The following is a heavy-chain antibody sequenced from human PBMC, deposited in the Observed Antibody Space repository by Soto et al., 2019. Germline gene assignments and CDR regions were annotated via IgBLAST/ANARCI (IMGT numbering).Heavy chain of an antibody. CDR3: AREEVAYFGSGSHNWFDP. J-gene: IGHJ5*02. Sequence: QVQLQESGPGLVKPSQTLSLTCTVSGGSSNVVDHYWSWFRQYPGRGLGGLGYISYSGNTYYNPSLKGRITLSLDMSKSQFSLKLTSVTAADTAMYYCAREEVAYFGSGSHNWFDPWGQGTLVTVSS. CDR2: ISYSGNT. CDR1: GGSSNVVDHY. V-gene: IGHV4-31*03. D-gene: IGHD3-10*01.